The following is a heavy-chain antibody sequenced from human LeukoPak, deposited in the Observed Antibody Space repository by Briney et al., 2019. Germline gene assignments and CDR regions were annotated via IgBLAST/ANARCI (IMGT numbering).Heavy chain of an antibody. Sequence: SQTLSLTCAISGDSVSSDSGAWSWIRQSPSRGLEWLGRTYYRSKWYNDYVVSVKSRITINPDTSKNQFSLQLNSVTPEDTAVYYCARGRYFDFYDYWGQGTLVTVSS. CDR1: GDSVSSDSGA. J-gene: IGHJ4*02. CDR2: TYYRSKWYN. D-gene: IGHD3-9*01. CDR3: ARGRYFDFYDY. V-gene: IGHV6-1*01.